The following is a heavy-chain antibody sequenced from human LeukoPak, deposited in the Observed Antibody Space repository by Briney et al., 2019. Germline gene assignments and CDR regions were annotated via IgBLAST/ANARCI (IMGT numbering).Heavy chain of an antibody. D-gene: IGHD3-16*01. CDR3: ARSSWGYAFDI. Sequence: SETLSPTCTVSGGSISSYYWSWIWQPPGKGLEWIGYIYYSGSTNYNPSLKSRVTISLDTSKNQFSLKLSSVTAADTAVFYCARSSWGYAFDIWGQGTVVTVSS. CDR1: GGSISSYY. V-gene: IGHV4-59*01. J-gene: IGHJ3*02. CDR2: IYYSGST.